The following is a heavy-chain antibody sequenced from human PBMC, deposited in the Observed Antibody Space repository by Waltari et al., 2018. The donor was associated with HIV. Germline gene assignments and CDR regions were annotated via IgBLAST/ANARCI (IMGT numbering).Heavy chain of an antibody. Sequence: QLQLQESGPGLVKPSEPLSLTCTVSGGSVGSSRTYWGWIRQPPGKGLAWIGSINYSGNSYYNPSLKSRVTISVDTSKNQLSLNLSSVTAADTAVYYCAPYYYISSRHYFDSWGQGTLVTVSS. CDR3: APYYYISSRHYFDS. CDR2: INYSGNS. CDR1: GGSVGSSRTY. D-gene: IGHD3-16*01. V-gene: IGHV4-39*07. J-gene: IGHJ4*02.